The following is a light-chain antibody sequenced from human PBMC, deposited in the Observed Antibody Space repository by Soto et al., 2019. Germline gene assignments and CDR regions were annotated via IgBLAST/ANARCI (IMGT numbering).Light chain of an antibody. CDR2: DTS. CDR3: LLSYGGARLV. V-gene: IGLV7-46*01. CDR1: TGTVTSGHS. Sequence: QAVVTQEPSLTVSPGGTVILTCGSSTGTVTSGHSPYWFQQKPGQAPRTLISDTSNKHSWTPARFSGSLLGGKAALTLSGAQHEDEDEYYCLLSYGGARLVFGGGTKLTVL. J-gene: IGLJ2*01.